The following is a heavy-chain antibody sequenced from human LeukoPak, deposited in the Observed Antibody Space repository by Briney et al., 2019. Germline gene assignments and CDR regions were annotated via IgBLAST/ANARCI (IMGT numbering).Heavy chain of an antibody. CDR2: ISSSGSTI. V-gene: IGHV3-48*03. CDR1: GFTFSSYE. D-gene: IGHD5-18*01. Sequence: PGGSLRLSCAASGFTFSSYEMNWVRQAPGKGLEWVSYISSSGSTIYYADSVKGRFTISRDNAKNTLYLQMNSLRAEDTAVYYCAKVTGRTWIQLSGAFDIWGQGTMVTVSS. J-gene: IGHJ3*02. CDR3: AKVTGRTWIQLSGAFDI.